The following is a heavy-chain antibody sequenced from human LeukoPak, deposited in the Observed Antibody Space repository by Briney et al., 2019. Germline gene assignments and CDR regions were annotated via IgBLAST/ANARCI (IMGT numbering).Heavy chain of an antibody. CDR1: GYTFTSYG. Sequence: ASVKVSCKASGYTFTSYGISWVRQAPGQGLEWMGWISAYNGNTNYAQKLQGRVTMTTDTSTSTAYMELRSLRSDDTAVYYCAREACSSTSCYSNDAFDIWGQGTMVTVSS. J-gene: IGHJ3*02. D-gene: IGHD2-2*02. V-gene: IGHV1-18*01. CDR3: AREACSSTSCYSNDAFDI. CDR2: ISAYNGNT.